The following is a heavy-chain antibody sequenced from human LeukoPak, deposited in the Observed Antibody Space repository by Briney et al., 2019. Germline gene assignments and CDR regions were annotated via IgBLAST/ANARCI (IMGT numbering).Heavy chain of an antibody. CDR1: GFTVSSNY. D-gene: IGHD3-9*01. V-gene: IGHV3-66*01. CDR2: IYSGGST. Sequence: GGSLRLSCAASGFTVSSNYMSWVRQAPGKGLEWVSVIYSGGSTYYADSVKGRFTISRDNSKNTLYLQMNSLRAEDTAVYYCARGFDHSDRWPAGEDYWGQGTLVTVSS. CDR3: ARGFDHSDRWPAGEDY. J-gene: IGHJ4*02.